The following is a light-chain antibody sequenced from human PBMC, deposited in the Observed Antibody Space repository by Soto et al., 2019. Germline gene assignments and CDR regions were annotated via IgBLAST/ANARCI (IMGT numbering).Light chain of an antibody. CDR2: AAS. CDR1: QGIRND. CDR3: LQDYSYPRT. V-gene: IGKV1-6*01. Sequence: AIQLTQSPSSLSASVGDRVTITCRASQGIRNDLGWYRQTPGKAPNLLIFAASRLQSGVPSRFSGSGSGTDFTLTISSLQPEDFATYYCLQDYSYPRTFGQGTTVEIK. J-gene: IGKJ1*01.